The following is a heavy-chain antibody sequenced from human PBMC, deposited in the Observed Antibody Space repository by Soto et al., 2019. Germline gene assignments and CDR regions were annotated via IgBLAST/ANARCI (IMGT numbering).Heavy chain of an antibody. CDR1: GFSLTTAGVG. J-gene: IGHJ5*02. CDR3: ALRGHCSGDTCYSA. CDR2: IYWSDEK. D-gene: IGHD2-15*01. Sequence: QITLKESGPTLVKPTQTLTLTCTFSGFSLTTAGVGVGWIRQPPGKALEWLALIYWSDEKRYSPTLKSRLTTLNXTXINPVVLTMSNMDPVDTATYYCALRGHCSGDTCYSAWGQGTLVTVSS. V-gene: IGHV2-5*01.